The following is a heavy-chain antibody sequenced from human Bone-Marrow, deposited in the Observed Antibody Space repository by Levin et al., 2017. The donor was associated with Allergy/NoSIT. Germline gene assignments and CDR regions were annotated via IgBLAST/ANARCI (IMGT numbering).Heavy chain of an antibody. CDR3: ARVGLLWFGDGLYYYYYGMDV. V-gene: IGHV1-69*13. CDR1: GGTFSSYA. J-gene: IGHJ6*02. CDR2: IIPIFGTA. Sequence: ASVKVSCKASGGTFSSYAISWVRQAPGQGLEWMGGIIPIFGTANYAQKFQGRVTITADESTSTAYMELSSLRSEDTAVYYCARVGLLWFGDGLYYYYYGMDVWGQGTTVTVSS. D-gene: IGHD3-10*01.